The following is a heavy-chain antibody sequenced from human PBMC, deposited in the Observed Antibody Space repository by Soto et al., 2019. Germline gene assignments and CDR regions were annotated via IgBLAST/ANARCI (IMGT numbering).Heavy chain of an antibody. CDR1: GGSLSTNP. V-gene: IGHV1-69*06. Sequence: QVQLVQSGPEVKKPGSSVKVSCKASGGSLSTNPISWVRHAPGQGLEWLGGTGSGTGPGNHAQKFQGRLTVTADKATGTVYMALTNLSSDAAGVYYCARRDSGGFYRFFDSWGEGALVSVST. CDR2: TGSGTGPG. J-gene: IGHJ4*02. D-gene: IGHD2-15*01. CDR3: ARRDSGGFYRFFDS.